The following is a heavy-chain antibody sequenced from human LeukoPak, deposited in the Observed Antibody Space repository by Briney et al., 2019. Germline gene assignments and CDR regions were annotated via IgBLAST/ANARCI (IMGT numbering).Heavy chain of an antibody. CDR3: AKDSGIYNY. CDR2: IRFDGTNK. Sequence: GRSLRLSCAASGFTFTTYWMHWVRQAPGKGLEWVTFIRFDGTNKHYADSVKGRFTISRDNSKNTLYLQMNSLRVEDTAVYYCAKDSGIYNYWGQGTLVTVSS. V-gene: IGHV3-30*02. D-gene: IGHD1-26*01. J-gene: IGHJ4*02. CDR1: GFTFTTYW.